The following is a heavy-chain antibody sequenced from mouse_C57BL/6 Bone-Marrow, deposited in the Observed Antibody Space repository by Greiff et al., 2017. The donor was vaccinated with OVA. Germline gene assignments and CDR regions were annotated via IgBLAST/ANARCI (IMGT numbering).Heavy chain of an antibody. V-gene: IGHV1-74*01. CDR2: IHPSDSDT. J-gene: IGHJ3*01. CDR3: AIRGFGDDLFAY. Sequence: QVQLKQPGAELVKPGASVKVSCKASGYTFTSYWMHWVKQRPGQGLEWIGRIHPSDSDTNYNQKFKGKATLTVDKSSSTAYMQLSSLTSEDSAVYYCAIRGFGDDLFAYWGQGTLVTVSA. CDR1: GYTFTSYW. D-gene: IGHD2-12*01.